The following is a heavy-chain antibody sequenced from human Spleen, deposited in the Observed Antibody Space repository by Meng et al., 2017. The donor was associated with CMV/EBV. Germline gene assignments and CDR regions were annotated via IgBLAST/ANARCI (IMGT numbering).Heavy chain of an antibody. CDR2: IIASFGTE. D-gene: IGHD3-10*01. J-gene: IGHJ4*02. Sequence: GILKSYASSWGRQAPGQGLEWMGGIIASFGTENYAQKFQGRVTITTDESTSTVYMELSSLRSEDTAVYYCARNPNYYGSGSYGYFDYWGQGTLVTVSS. CDR3: ARNPNYYGSGSYGYFDY. CDR1: GILKSYA. V-gene: IGHV1-69*05.